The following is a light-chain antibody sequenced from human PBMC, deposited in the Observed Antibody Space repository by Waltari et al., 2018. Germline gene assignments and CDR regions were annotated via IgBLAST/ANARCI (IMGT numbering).Light chain of an antibody. CDR2: EVK. V-gene: IGLV2-23*02. J-gene: IGLJ1*01. CDR3: CSYAGSYV. Sequence: QSALTQPASVSGSPGQSITISCTGTSSDVGSYNLVSWYQHYPGKAPKLMFYEVKKRPSGVSNLFSCSKSGNTASLTISGLQAEDEADYYCCSYAGSYVFGTGTKVTVL. CDR1: SSDVGSYNL.